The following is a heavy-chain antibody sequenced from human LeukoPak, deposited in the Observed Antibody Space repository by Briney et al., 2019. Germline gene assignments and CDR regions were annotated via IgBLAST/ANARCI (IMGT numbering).Heavy chain of an antibody. CDR2: IYPGDSET. J-gene: IGHJ5*02. D-gene: IGHD6-25*01. CDR3: ARCSANWFDP. V-gene: IGHV5-51*01. CDR1: GYNFASDW. Sequence: GESLKISCKGSGYNFASDWIGWVRRMPGKGLEWMGIIYPGDSETRYSPSFQGQVTISADKSISTAYLQWSTLKASDTAMYYCARCSANWFDPWGQGTLVTVSS.